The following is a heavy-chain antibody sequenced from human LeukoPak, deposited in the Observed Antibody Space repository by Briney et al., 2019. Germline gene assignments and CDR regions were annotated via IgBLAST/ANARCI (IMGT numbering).Heavy chain of an antibody. Sequence: GGSLRLSCAASGFSFSTSWMAWVRQAPGKGLEWLAYIKKGGSHKIYGDSVKGRLTISRDNAKSSLYLQMNSLRPEDTAVYYCASQDSNNAFEIWGQGTKVTVSS. D-gene: IGHD3-22*01. CDR2: IKKGGSHK. J-gene: IGHJ3*02. CDR1: GFSFSTSW. CDR3: ASQDSNNAFEI. V-gene: IGHV3-7*01.